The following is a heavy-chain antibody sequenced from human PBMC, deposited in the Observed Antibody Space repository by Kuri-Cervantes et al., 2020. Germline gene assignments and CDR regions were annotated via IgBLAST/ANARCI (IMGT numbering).Heavy chain of an antibody. CDR2: MNPNSGNT. D-gene: IGHD6-19*01. CDR3: ARVRYSRGWYGLGY. V-gene: IGHV1-8*01. J-gene: IGHJ4*02. Sequence: ASVKVSCKASGYTFTSYDINWVRQATGQGLEWMGWMNPNSGNTGYAQKFQGRVPMTRNTSISTAYMELSSMRSEATSVYYCARVRYSRGWYGLGYWGQGTLVTVSS. CDR1: GYTFTSYD.